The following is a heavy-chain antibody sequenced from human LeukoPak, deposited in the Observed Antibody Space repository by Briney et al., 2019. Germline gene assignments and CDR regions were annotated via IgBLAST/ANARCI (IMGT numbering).Heavy chain of an antibody. D-gene: IGHD3-16*02. Sequence: QSGGSLRLSCAASGFTFTSYGIHWVPQAPGEGLEWVAVIWYDGTNKYYGDSVKGRFTISRDNSKNTLYLQMNSLRAEDTAVYYCAKESYVWGSYRFSLDYWGQGTLVTVSS. CDR2: IWYDGTNK. V-gene: IGHV3-33*06. J-gene: IGHJ4*02. CDR3: AKESYVWGSYRFSLDY. CDR1: GFTFTSYG.